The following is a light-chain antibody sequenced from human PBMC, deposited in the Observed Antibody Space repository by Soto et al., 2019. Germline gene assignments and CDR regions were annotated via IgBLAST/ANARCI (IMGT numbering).Light chain of an antibody. CDR1: QSVVYSDGNTY. J-gene: IGKJ2*01. Sequence: DVVMTQSPLSLPVTLGQPASISCRSSQSVVYSDGNTYLHWFQQRPGQCPRRLIYKVSNRDSGVPDRISGSGSGTDFTLKISRVEAEDVGVYYCMQGSHGYTFGQGTKLEIK. CDR2: KVS. CDR3: MQGSHGYT. V-gene: IGKV2-30*01.